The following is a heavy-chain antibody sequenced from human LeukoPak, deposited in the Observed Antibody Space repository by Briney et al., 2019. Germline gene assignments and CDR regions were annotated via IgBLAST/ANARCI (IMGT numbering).Heavy chain of an antibody. Sequence: SETLSLTCTVSGGSISSSSYYWGWIRQPPGKGLEWIGNIYYSGRTYYNPSLKSRVTIPVDTSKNQFSLKLSSVTATDTAVYYCARGVSMIVVVIHDWYFDLWGRGTLVTVSS. J-gene: IGHJ2*01. CDR3: ARGVSMIVVVIHDWYFDL. CDR2: IYYSGRT. V-gene: IGHV4-39*01. D-gene: IGHD3-22*01. CDR1: GGSISSSSYY.